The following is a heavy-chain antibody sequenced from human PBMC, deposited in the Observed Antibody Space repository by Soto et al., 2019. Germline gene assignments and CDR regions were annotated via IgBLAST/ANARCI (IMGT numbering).Heavy chain of an antibody. J-gene: IGHJ4*02. D-gene: IGHD5-12*01. V-gene: IGHV3-23*01. CDR1: GFTFSSYA. Sequence: EVQLLESGGALVQPGGSLRLSCAASGFTFSSYAMNWVRQPPGKGLEWVSGINDRGRSTYYADSVKGRFTISRDNSKNTLSLQINSLRAEDTAIYYCVHGYYFDSWGQGTLVTVSS. CDR3: VHGYYFDS. CDR2: INDRGRST.